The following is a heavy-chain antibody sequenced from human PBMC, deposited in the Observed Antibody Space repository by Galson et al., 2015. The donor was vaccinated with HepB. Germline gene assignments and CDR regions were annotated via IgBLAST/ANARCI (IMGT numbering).Heavy chain of an antibody. Sequence: SLRLSCAASGFTFSSYWMSWVRQAPGKGLEWVANIKQDGSEKYYVDSVKGRFTISRDNAKNSLYLQMNSLRAEDTAVYYCARDRCIVGATTPYCGQGTLVTVSS. CDR3: ARDRCIVGATTPY. V-gene: IGHV3-7*01. J-gene: IGHJ4*02. CDR1: GFTFSSYW. D-gene: IGHD1-26*01. CDR2: IKQDGSEK.